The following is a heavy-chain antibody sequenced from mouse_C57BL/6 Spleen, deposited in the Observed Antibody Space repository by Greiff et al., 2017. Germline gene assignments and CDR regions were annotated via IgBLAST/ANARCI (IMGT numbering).Heavy chain of an antibody. CDR1: GFSLTSYG. D-gene: IGHD2-13*01. CDR3: ARNGRGEGYAMDY. Sequence: QVQLKQSGPGLVQPSQSLSITCTVSGFSLTSYGVHWVRQSPGKGLEWLGVIWSGGSTDYNAAFISRLSISKDNSKSQVFFKMNSLQADDTAIYYCARNGRGEGYAMDYWGQGTSVTVSS. V-gene: IGHV2-2*01. CDR2: IWSGGST. J-gene: IGHJ4*01.